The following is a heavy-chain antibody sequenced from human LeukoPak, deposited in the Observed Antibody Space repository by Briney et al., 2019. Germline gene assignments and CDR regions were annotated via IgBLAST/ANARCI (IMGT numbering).Heavy chain of an antibody. CDR3: ARDGVVVPAFDY. J-gene: IGHJ4*02. CDR2: INPSGGST. V-gene: IGHV1-46*01. CDR1: GYTFTSYY. D-gene: IGHD2-2*01. Sequence: ASVKVSCKASGYTFTSYYMHWVRQAPGQGLEWMGIINPSGGSTGYAQKFQGRVTMTRDTSTSTVYMELSSLRSEDTAVYYCARDGVVVPAFDYWGQGTLVTVSS.